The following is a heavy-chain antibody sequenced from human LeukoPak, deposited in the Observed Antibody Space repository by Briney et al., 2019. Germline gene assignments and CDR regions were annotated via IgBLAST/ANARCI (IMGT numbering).Heavy chain of an antibody. Sequence: GESLKISCKGSGYSFTSYWIGWVRQMRGKGLEWMGIIYPGDSDTRYSPSFQGQVTISADKSISTAYLQWSSLKASDTAMYYCASRGSSSWYYFDYWGQGTLVTVSS. D-gene: IGHD6-13*01. CDR3: ASRGSSSWYYFDY. V-gene: IGHV5-51*01. J-gene: IGHJ4*02. CDR1: GYSFTSYW. CDR2: IYPGDSDT.